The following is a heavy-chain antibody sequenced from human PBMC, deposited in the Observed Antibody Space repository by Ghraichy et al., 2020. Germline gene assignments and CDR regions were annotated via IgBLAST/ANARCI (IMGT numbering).Heavy chain of an antibody. CDR2: MNPNSGNT. D-gene: IGHD1-1*01. Sequence: ASVKVSCKASGYTFTSYDINWVRQATGQGLEWMGWMNPNSGNTGYAQKFQGRVTMTRNTSISTAYMELSSLRSEDTAVYYCARGVRRRTTGTTSYYYYYMDVWGKGTTVTVSS. J-gene: IGHJ6*03. CDR3: ARGVRRRTTGTTSYYYYYMDV. V-gene: IGHV1-8*01. CDR1: GYTFTSYD.